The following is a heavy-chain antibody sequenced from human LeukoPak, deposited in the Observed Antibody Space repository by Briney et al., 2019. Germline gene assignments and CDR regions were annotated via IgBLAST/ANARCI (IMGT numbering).Heavy chain of an antibody. CDR3: AREYVVPAAMGGSWFDP. CDR2: IYYSGST. D-gene: IGHD2-2*01. V-gene: IGHV4-61*01. Sequence: SETLSLTCTVSGGSISSSSFYWGWIRQPPGKGLEWIGYIYYSGSTNYNPSLKSRVTISVDTSKNQFSLKLSSVTAADTAVYYCAREYVVPAAMGGSWFDPWGQGTLVTVSS. J-gene: IGHJ5*02. CDR1: GGSISSSSFY.